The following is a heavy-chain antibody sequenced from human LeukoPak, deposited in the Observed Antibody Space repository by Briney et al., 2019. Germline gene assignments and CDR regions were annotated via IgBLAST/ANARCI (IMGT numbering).Heavy chain of an antibody. V-gene: IGHV3-9*01. J-gene: IGHJ4*02. CDR2: ISWDSGNI. Sequence: SLRLSCAASGFTFDDYAMHWVRQAPGKGLEWVSGISWDSGNIDYADSVKGRFTISRDNAKNSLYLQMNSLRAEDTALYYCAKDACSSTSCSNDYWGQGTLVTVSS. CDR3: AKDACSSTSCSNDY. CDR1: GFTFDDYA. D-gene: IGHD2-2*01.